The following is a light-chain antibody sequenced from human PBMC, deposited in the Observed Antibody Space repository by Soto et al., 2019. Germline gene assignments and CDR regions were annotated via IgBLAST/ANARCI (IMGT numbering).Light chain of an antibody. Sequence: IVMTQTPLSSPVTLGQPASISCRSSQSLVHGNGNTYLTWLQQRPGQPPRLLIHKSFNRFSGVLDRFSGSGAGTDFTLKISRVEAEDVGVYYCMQATEFPRTFGQGTKLEIK. CDR3: MQATEFPRT. CDR1: QSLVHGNGNTY. CDR2: KSF. V-gene: IGKV2-24*01. J-gene: IGKJ2*02.